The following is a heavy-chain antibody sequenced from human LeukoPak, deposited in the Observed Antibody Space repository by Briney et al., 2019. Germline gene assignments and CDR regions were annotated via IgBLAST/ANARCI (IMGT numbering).Heavy chain of an antibody. CDR2: IYYSGST. J-gene: IGHJ4*02. CDR1: GGSIISYY. CDR3: GRQLGINYFDY. V-gene: IGHV4-59*08. D-gene: IGHD7-27*01. Sequence: SETLSLTCTVSGGSIISYYWSWIRQPPGKGLEWIGYIYYSGSTNYNPSLKSRVTISVDTSKNQFSLKLSSVTAADTAVYYCGRQLGINYFDYWGQGTLVTVSS.